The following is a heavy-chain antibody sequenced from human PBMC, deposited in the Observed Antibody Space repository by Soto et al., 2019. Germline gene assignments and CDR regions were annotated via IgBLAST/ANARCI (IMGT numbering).Heavy chain of an antibody. CDR3: ARAMYCSSTSCYTKYSSSWYAFDI. V-gene: IGHV3-21*01. J-gene: IGHJ3*02. CDR2: ISSSSSYI. CDR1: GFTFSSYS. Sequence: GGSLRLSCAASGFTFSSYSMNWVRQAPGKGLEWVSSISSSSSYIYYADSVKGRFTISRDNAKNSLYLQMNSLRAEDSAVYYCARAMYCSSTSCYTKYSSSWYAFDIWGQGTMVTGSS. D-gene: IGHD2-2*02.